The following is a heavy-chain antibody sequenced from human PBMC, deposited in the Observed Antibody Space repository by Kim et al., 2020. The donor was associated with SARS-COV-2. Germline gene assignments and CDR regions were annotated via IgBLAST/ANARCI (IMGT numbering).Heavy chain of an antibody. CDR1: GGSISSSNW. CDR2: IYHSGST. D-gene: IGHD3-22*01. CDR3: ASWSYYDRGSHPFDY. Sequence: SETLSLTCAVSGGSISSSNWWSWVRPPPGKGLEWIGEIYHSGSTNYNPSLKSRVTISVDKSKNQFSLKLSSVTAADTAVYYCASWSYYDRGSHPFDYWGQGTLVTVSS. J-gene: IGHJ4*02. V-gene: IGHV4-4*02.